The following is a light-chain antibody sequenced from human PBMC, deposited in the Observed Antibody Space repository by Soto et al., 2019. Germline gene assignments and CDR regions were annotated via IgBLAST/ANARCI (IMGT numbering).Light chain of an antibody. Sequence: EIVLTQSPGTLSLSPGERATLSCRASQTVRNNYLAWYQQRPGQAPRLLIYDASSRATGIPDRFSGGGSGTNFSLAISRLGPEDSAVYYSQKFSRYPLILGGGTKVDIK. CDR2: DAS. CDR3: QKFSRYPLI. CDR1: QTVRNNY. V-gene: IGKV3-20*01. J-gene: IGKJ4*01.